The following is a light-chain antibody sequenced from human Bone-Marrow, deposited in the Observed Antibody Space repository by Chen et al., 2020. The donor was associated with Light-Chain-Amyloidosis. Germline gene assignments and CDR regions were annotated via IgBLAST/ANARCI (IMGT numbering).Light chain of an antibody. J-gene: IGKJ5*01. Sequence: VLTQSPATLSLSPGERASLFCTASQGIGTYLAWYRQQPGQAPRLLIYNASNRATDIPARFTAWGSGTDFTLTITNLEPEDFAVYYCQQRSSWPSITVGQGTRLEIK. V-gene: IGKV3-11*01. CDR2: NAS. CDR1: QGIGTY. CDR3: QQRSSWPSIT.